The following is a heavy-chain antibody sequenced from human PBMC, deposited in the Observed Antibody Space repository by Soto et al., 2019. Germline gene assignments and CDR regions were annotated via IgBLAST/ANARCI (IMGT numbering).Heavy chain of an antibody. D-gene: IGHD3-10*01. CDR3: AKVGYYGSGSYLDY. J-gene: IGHJ4*02. Sequence: QVQLVESGGGVVQPGRSLRLSCAASGFTFISYGMHWVRQAPGKGMEWGAVISYDGSNKYYADSVKGRFTISRDNSKNTLYLQMNSLRAEDTAVYYCAKVGYYGSGSYLDYWGQGTLVTVSS. CDR1: GFTFISYG. V-gene: IGHV3-30*18. CDR2: ISYDGSNK.